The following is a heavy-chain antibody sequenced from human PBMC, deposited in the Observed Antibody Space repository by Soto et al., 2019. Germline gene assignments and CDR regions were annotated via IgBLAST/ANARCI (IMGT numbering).Heavy chain of an antibody. D-gene: IGHD6-19*01. V-gene: IGHV1-18*04. CDR1: GYTFTSYG. Sequence: ASVKVSCKASGYTFTSYGISWVRQAPGQGLEWMGWISAYNGNTNYAQKLQGRVTMTTDTSTSTAYMELRSLRSDDTAVYYCAREGVVVAGTQDNYYYYYGMDVWGQGTTVTVSS. CDR3: AREGVVVAGTQDNYYYYYGMDV. CDR2: ISAYNGNT. J-gene: IGHJ6*02.